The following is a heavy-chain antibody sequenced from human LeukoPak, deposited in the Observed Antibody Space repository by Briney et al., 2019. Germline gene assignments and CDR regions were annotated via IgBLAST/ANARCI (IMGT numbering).Heavy chain of an antibody. Sequence: KTSETLSLTCTVSGGSISRSNWWSWVRQSPGKGLEWIGEIYDNGSTNYKSSLKSRVTISVDKSKNQFFLNLSSVTAADTAVYYCASPRAERSTWYAVDYWGQGILVTVSS. J-gene: IGHJ4*02. CDR2: IYDNGST. D-gene: IGHD6-13*01. V-gene: IGHV4-4*02. CDR1: GGSISRSNW. CDR3: ASPRAERSTWYAVDY.